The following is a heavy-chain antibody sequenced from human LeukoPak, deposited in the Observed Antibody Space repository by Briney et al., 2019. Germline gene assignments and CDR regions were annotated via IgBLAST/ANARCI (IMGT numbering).Heavy chain of an antibody. CDR2: IYYSGST. V-gene: IGHV4-30-4*08. D-gene: IGHD4-23*01. CDR3: ARDPAYGGNPGFDY. CDR1: GGSISSGDYY. Sequence: SETLSLTCTVSGGSISSGDYYWSWIRQPPGKGLEWIGYIYYSGSTYYNPPLKSRVTISVDTSKNQFSLKLSSVTAADTAVYYCARDPAYGGNPGFDYWGQGTLVTVSS. J-gene: IGHJ4*02.